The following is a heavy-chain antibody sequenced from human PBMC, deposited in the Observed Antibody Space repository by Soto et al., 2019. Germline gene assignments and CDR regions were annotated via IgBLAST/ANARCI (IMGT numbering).Heavy chain of an antibody. Sequence: QITLKESGPMLVKPTQTLTLTCTFSGFSLTTNGVGVGWIRQPPGKALEWLALIYWDDDKRYSPSLKSRLTITKDTSKNQVVLTMTNMDPVDTATYYCARNYDFWSGPDYYYYMDVWGKGTTVTVSS. V-gene: IGHV2-5*02. D-gene: IGHD3-3*01. CDR3: ARNYDFWSGPDYYYYMDV. CDR2: IYWDDDK. J-gene: IGHJ6*03. CDR1: GFSLTTNGVG.